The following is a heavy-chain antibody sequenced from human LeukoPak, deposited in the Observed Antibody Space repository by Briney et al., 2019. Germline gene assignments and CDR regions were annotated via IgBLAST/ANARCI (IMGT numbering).Heavy chain of an antibody. D-gene: IGHD2-15*01. CDR2: INPNSGDT. J-gene: IGHJ4*02. Sequence: ASVKVSCKASGYTFTGYYMHWVRQAPGQGLEWMGWINPNSGDTHYAQKFQGRVTMTRDASINTAYMELSRLRSDDTAVYYCARDQAFVYCSGGTCYDDYWGQGSLVTVSS. V-gene: IGHV1-2*02. CDR1: GYTFTGYY. CDR3: ARDQAFVYCSGGTCYDDY.